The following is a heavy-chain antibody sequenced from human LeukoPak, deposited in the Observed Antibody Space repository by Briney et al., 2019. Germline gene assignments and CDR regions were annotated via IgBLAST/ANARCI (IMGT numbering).Heavy chain of an antibody. J-gene: IGHJ5*02. CDR2: VNHSGTT. CDR1: VGLFSGYY. V-gene: IGHV4-34*01. Sequence: PSETLSLTCAVYVGLFSGYYWSWLRQPPGMGLEWIGEVNHSGTTNYNPSLKSRVTISVDTSKSQFSLKLTSVTAADTAVYYCARVPDCSTTSCYTLGWLDPWGQGTLVTVSS. D-gene: IGHD2-2*02. CDR3: ARVPDCSTTSCYTLGWLDP.